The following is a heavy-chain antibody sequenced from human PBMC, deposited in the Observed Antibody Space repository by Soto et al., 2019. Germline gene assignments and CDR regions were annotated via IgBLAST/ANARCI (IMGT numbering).Heavy chain of an antibody. CDR2: IWYDGSNK. J-gene: IGHJ4*02. Sequence: QVQLVESGGGVVQPGRSLRLSCAASGFTFSSYGMHWVRQAPGKGLEWVAVIWYDGSNKYYADSVKGRFTISRDNSKNTLYLQMNSLRAEDTAVYYCARGAAIDDILNGYPGCFDYWGQGTLVTVSS. CDR1: GFTFSSYG. V-gene: IGHV3-33*01. CDR3: ARGAAIDDILNGYPGCFDY. D-gene: IGHD3-9*01.